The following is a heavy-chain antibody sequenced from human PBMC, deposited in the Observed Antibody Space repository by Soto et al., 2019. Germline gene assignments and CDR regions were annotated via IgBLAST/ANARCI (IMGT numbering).Heavy chain of an antibody. CDR1: GYTFTSYW. V-gene: IGHV5-51*01. J-gene: IGHJ4*02. CDR2: IYPGDLDI. CDR3: ARGNRYDYSDY. D-gene: IGHD1-1*01. Sequence: GESLKISCKGSGYTFTSYWIGWVRQMPGKGLEWMGIIYPGDLDIRYSPSFQGQVTISADKSISTAYLQWSSLKASDTAMYYCARGNRYDYSDYWGQGTLVTVSS.